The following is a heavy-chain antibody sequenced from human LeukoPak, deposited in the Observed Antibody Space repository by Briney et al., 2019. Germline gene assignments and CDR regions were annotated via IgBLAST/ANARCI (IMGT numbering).Heavy chain of an antibody. D-gene: IGHD3-16*01. V-gene: IGHV4-38-2*02. CDR3: AREESLGGARDY. CDR2: IYHSGST. J-gene: IGHJ4*02. Sequence: SETLSLTCTVSGYSISSGYYWGWIRQPPGKGLEWIGSIYHSGSTYYNPSLKSRVTISVDTSKNQFSLKLSSVTAADTAVYYCAREESLGGARDYWGQGTLVTVSS. CDR1: GYSISSGYY.